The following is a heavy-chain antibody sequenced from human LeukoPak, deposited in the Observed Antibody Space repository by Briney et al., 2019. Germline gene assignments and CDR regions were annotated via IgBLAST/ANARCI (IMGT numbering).Heavy chain of an antibody. D-gene: IGHD2-15*01. Sequence: ASVKVSCKASGYTFTSYYMYWVRQAPGQGFEWMGIINPSGGSTSYAQKFQGRVTMTRDTSTSTVYMELSSLRSEDTAVYYCARDKCSGGSCYPIDYWGQGTLVTVSS. CDR3: ARDKCSGGSCYPIDY. J-gene: IGHJ4*02. CDR1: GYTFTSYY. V-gene: IGHV1-46*01. CDR2: INPSGGST.